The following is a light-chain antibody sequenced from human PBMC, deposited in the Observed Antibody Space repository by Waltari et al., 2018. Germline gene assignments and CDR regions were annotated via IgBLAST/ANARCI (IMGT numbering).Light chain of an antibody. CDR2: DVG. J-gene: IGLJ1*01. CDR3: SSYTTSTTLL. V-gene: IGLV2-14*01. CDR1: STDVCSFTF. Sequence: QSALTQPASVSGSPGQSLTISCTGSSTDVCSFTFVSWYQQHPGKVPNLLLYDVGNRPSGISHRFSASKSGNTASLTISGLQEEDEGEYYCSSYTTSTTLLFGTGTRLTVL.